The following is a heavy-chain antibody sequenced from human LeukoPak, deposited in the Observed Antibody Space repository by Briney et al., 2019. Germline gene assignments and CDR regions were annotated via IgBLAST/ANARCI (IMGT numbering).Heavy chain of an antibody. J-gene: IGHJ4*02. CDR2: ISWNSGSI. Sequence: AGGSLRLSCAASGFTFDDYAMHWVRQAPGKGLEWVSGISWNSGSIGYADSVKGRFTISRDNSKNTLYLQMNSLRAEDTAVYYCARGRPSYYFDYWGQGTLVTVSS. CDR1: GFTFDDYA. CDR3: ARGRPSYYFDY. V-gene: IGHV3-9*01.